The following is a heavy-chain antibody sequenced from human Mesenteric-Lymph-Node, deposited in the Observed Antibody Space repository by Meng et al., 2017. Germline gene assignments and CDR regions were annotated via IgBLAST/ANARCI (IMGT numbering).Heavy chain of an antibody. Sequence: QVQLVQSGAEVKNPGASVKVPCKTSGYSFTTYGIHWVRQAPGQSLEWMGWVNAASGNTRYSQKFQDRVTINRDTSASSAYMEVSSLRSEDTAVYYCAKSSLHAGTLYFDSWGQGTLVTVSS. D-gene: IGHD2-21*02. CDR1: GYSFTTYG. CDR2: VNAASGNT. V-gene: IGHV1-3*01. J-gene: IGHJ4*02. CDR3: AKSSLHAGTLYFDS.